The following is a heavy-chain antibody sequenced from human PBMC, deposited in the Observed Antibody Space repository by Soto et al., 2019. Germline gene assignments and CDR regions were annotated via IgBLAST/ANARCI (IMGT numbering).Heavy chain of an antibody. CDR2: INHSGST. CDR3: ARGRPRYCSSTSCYGGVDY. D-gene: IGHD2-2*01. J-gene: IGHJ4*02. CDR1: GGSFSGYY. V-gene: IGHV4-34*01. Sequence: SETLCLTCAVYGGSFSGYYWSWIRQPPGKGLEWIGEINHSGSTNYNPSLKSRVTISVDTSKNQFSLKLSSVTAADTAVYYCARGRPRYCSSTSCYGGVDYWGQGTLVTVSS.